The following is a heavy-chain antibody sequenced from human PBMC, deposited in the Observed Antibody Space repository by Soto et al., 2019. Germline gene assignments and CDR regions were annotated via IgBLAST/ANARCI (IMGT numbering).Heavy chain of an antibody. V-gene: IGHV1-3*01. CDR1: GYTFTSYA. CDR2: INARNAKT. D-gene: IGHD3-22*01. CDR3: ARAPLGIIVAPDF. Sequence: ASVKVSCKASGYTFTSYAMHWVRQAPGQRLEWMGGINARNAKTKYAQKFQGRVTITADESTRTAYMELSSLRSEDTAVYYCARAPLGIIVAPDFWGQGTLVTVSS. J-gene: IGHJ4*02.